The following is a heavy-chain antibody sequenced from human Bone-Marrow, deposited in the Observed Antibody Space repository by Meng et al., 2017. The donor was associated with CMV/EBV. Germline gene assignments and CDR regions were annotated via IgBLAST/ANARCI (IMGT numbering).Heavy chain of an antibody. CDR1: GGSFSGYY. V-gene: IGHV4-34*01. CDR3: ARGLTSSIAARPNNWFDP. CDR2: INHSGST. D-gene: IGHD6-6*01. J-gene: IGHJ5*02. Sequence: SETLSLTCAVYGGSFSGYYWSWIRQPPGKGLEWIGEINHSGSTYYNPSLKSRVTISVDTSKNQFSLKLSSVTAADTAVYYCARGLTSSIAARPNNWFDPWGQGTLVTVSS.